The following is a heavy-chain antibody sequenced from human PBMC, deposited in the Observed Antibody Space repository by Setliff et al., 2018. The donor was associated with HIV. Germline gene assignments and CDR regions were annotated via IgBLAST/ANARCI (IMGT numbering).Heavy chain of an antibody. Sequence: HPGGSLRLSCAASGFTFSSYSMNWVRQAPGKGLEWVSYISGLGGGTIYYADSVRGRFTISRDNAKNSLYLQMNSLRAEDTAVYYCARGRGSSSSWPIDYWGQGTLVTVSS. J-gene: IGHJ4*02. CDR1: GFTFSSYS. D-gene: IGHD6-13*01. V-gene: IGHV3-48*04. CDR3: ARGRGSSSSWPIDY. CDR2: ISGLGGGTI.